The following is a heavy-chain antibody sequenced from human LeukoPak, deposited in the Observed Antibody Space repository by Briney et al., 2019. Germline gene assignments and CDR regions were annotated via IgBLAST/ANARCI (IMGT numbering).Heavy chain of an antibody. CDR2: ISGSGGST. D-gene: IGHD3-16*01. CDR1: GFTVSSNY. Sequence: GGSLRLSCAASGFTVSSNYMSWVRQAPGKGLEWVSAISGSGGSTYYADSVKGRFTISRDNSKNTLYLQMNSLRAEDTAVYYCAKDRLHGGGINWFDPWGQGTLVTVSS. CDR3: AKDRLHGGGINWFDP. J-gene: IGHJ5*02. V-gene: IGHV3-23*01.